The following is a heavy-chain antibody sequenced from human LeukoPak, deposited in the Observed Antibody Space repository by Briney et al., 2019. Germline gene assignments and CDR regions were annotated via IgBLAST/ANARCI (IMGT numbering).Heavy chain of an antibody. V-gene: IGHV3-7*01. D-gene: IGHD6-6*01. CDR3: TRGDSSSKIDY. CDR1: GFTFRGYW. J-gene: IGHJ4*02. Sequence: GGSLRLSCAASGFTFRGYWMSWVCQAPGKGLEWVANIKEDGSEKYYVDSVKGRFTISRDNAKNSLNLQMDSLRVEDTAVYYCTRGDSSSKIDYWGQGTLVTVSS. CDR2: IKEDGSEK.